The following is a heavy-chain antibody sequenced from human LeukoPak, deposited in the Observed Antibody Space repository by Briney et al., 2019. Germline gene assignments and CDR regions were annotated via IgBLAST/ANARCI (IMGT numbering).Heavy chain of an antibody. J-gene: IGHJ6*02. CDR2: IYYSGST. Sequence: AETLPLTRTVSGGSISSSDYYWGWIRQPPGKGLEWVGSIYYSGSTYYNPSLKSRVTMSLDTSKDQISLKLGSVTAADTAVYYCARLNGGSGPVWGQGTTVTVSS. CDR3: ARLNGGSGPV. V-gene: IGHV4-39*01. D-gene: IGHD3-10*01. CDR1: GGSISSSDYY.